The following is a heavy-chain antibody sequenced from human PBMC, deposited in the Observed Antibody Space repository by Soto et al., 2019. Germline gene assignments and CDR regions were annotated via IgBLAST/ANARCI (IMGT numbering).Heavy chain of an antibody. V-gene: IGHV4-30-4*01. CDR3: ARGLAGDKVDY. CDR2: IYNSGST. J-gene: IGHJ4*02. CDR1: GGSISSGGYY. D-gene: IGHD6-19*01. Sequence: QVQLQESGPGLVKPSQTLSLTCTVSGGSISSGGYYWSWIRLPPGKDLEWIGHIYNSGSTYNNPSLKSRVIISVDTSKNQFSPDLISVTAADTAVYYCARGLAGDKVDYWGQGTLVTVSS.